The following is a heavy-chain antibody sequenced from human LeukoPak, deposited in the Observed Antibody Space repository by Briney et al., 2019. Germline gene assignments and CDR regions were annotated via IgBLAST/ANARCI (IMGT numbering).Heavy chain of an antibody. V-gene: IGHV1-69*05. CDR2: IIPIFGTA. D-gene: IGHD1-26*01. CDR1: GGTFSSYA. CDR3: ARGPPSLGATTSPFDY. J-gene: IGHJ4*01. Sequence: PGSSVKVSCKASGGTFSSYAISWVRQAPGQGLEWMGGIIPIFGTANYAQKFQGRVTITTDESTSTAYMELSSLRSEDTAVYYCARGPPSLGATTSPFDYWGQEPWSPSPQ.